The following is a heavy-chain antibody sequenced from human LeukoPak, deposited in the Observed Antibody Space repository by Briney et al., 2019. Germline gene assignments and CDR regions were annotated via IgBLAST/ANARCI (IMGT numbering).Heavy chain of an antibody. J-gene: IGHJ3*02. Sequence: GGSLRLSCAASGFTFSDYYMNWIRQAPGKGLEWISYISSSGGTIYYVDSVKGRFTISRDNAKNSLYLQMNSLRAEDTAVYYCAGYSSGWFGAFHIWGQGTMVTVSS. V-gene: IGHV3-11*04. CDR3: AGYSSGWFGAFHI. CDR1: GFTFSDYY. D-gene: IGHD6-19*01. CDR2: ISSSGGTI.